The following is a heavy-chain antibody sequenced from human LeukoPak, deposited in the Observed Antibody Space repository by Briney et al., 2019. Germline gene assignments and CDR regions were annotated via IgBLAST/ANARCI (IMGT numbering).Heavy chain of an antibody. J-gene: IGHJ6*03. Sequence: NPSETLSLTCSVSGGPIISHYWSWIRQPPGKGLEWIGYISNSGSTDYNPSLRSRVTISINTSKNQFSLKLTSVTAADSAVYYCVRDALEGYYSYYYMDVCGRGTTVTVSS. CDR2: ISNSGST. CDR1: GGPIISHY. CDR3: VRDALEGYYSYYYMDV. V-gene: IGHV4-59*11. D-gene: IGHD1-1*01.